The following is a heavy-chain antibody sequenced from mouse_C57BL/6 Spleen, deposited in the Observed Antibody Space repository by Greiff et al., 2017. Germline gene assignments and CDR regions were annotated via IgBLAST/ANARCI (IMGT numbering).Heavy chain of an antibody. CDR3: ARSVYYYGRSY. J-gene: IGHJ2*01. Sequence: VQLLQSGAELARPGASVTISCKASGYTFTSYTMNWVQQRPGQGLEWIGYINPSSGYTKYNQQSTEQATLTASKACSTANMQQSSLTSEDSAVNYCARSVYYYGRSYWGQGTTLTVSS. CDR1: GYTFTSYT. D-gene: IGHD1-1*01. CDR2: INPSSGYT. V-gene: IGHV1-4*01.